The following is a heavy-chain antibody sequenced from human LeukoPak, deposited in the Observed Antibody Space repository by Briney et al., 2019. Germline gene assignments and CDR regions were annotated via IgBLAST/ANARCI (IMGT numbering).Heavy chain of an antibody. Sequence: GASVKVSCKASGYTFTCYYMHWVRQAPGQGLEWMGWINPNSGGTNYAQKSQGRVTMTRDTSISTAYMELSRLRSDDTAVYYCARGGDSSSWFTSPDYWGQGTLVTVSS. CDR2: INPNSGGT. D-gene: IGHD6-13*01. V-gene: IGHV1-2*02. J-gene: IGHJ4*02. CDR1: GYTFTCYY. CDR3: ARGGDSSSWFTSPDY.